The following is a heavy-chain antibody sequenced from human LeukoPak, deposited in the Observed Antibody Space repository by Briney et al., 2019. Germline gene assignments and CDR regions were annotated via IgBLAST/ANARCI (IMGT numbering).Heavy chain of an antibody. V-gene: IGHV4-59*01. CDR1: GGSISSYY. D-gene: IGHD6-13*01. CDR3: ARDRLEVAAAGHRYCYYMDV. J-gene: IGHJ6*03. CDR2: IYYSGST. Sequence: SETLSLTCTVSGGSISSYYWSWIRQPPGKGLEWIGYIYYSGSTNYNPSLKSRVTISVDTSKNQFSLKLSSVTAADTAVYYCARDRLEVAAAGHRYCYYMDVWGKGTTVTVSS.